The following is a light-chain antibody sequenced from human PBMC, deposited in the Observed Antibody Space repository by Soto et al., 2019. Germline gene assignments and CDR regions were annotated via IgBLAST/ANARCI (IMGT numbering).Light chain of an antibody. Sequence: EIVLTQSPGTLSFSPGERAALSCRASQSVVRNSLAWYQQRPGQAPRLLIYAASSRAAGIPDRFSGSGSGTDFSLTIGRLEPGDFAVYYCQLYGDSRFTFGQGTKLEIK. V-gene: IGKV3-20*01. CDR3: QLYGDSRFT. CDR1: QSVVRNS. J-gene: IGKJ2*01. CDR2: AAS.